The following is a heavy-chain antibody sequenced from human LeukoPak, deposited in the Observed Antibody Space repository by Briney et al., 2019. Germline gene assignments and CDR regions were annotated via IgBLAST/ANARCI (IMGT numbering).Heavy chain of an antibody. CDR3: ASASGSYPIY. D-gene: IGHD3-10*01. Sequence: SETLSLTCTVSGGSIIRYYWSWIRQPPGKGLEWIGYIHNSGSTNYNPSLKSRVTISADTSKNQFSLNLNSVTAADTAVYYCASASGSYPIYWGQGTLVTVSS. V-gene: IGHV4-4*09. J-gene: IGHJ4*02. CDR2: IHNSGST. CDR1: GGSIIRYY.